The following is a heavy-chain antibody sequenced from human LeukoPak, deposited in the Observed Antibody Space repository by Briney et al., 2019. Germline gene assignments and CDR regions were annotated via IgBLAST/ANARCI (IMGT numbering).Heavy chain of an antibody. CDR3: ARDRREDWATGNFDY. V-gene: IGHV1-46*01. Sequence: ASVKVSCKASGYTFTSYYMHWVRQAPGQGLEWMGIVNPSGGSTSYAQKFQGRVTMTRDTSISTAYMELSRLRSDDTAVYYCARDRREDWATGNFDYWGQGTLVTVSS. J-gene: IGHJ4*02. D-gene: IGHD5-12*01. CDR2: VNPSGGST. CDR1: GYTFTSYY.